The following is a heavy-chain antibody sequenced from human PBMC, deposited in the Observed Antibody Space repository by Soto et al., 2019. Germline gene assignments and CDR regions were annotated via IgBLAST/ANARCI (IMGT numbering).Heavy chain of an antibody. Sequence: PGGSLRLSCAASGFTFSSYGMHWVRQAPGKGLEWVAVISYDGSNKYYADSVKGRFTISRDNSKNTLYLQMNSLRAEDTAVYYCAKDQQWLGYYYYYGMHVWGQGTTVTVSS. V-gene: IGHV3-30*18. J-gene: IGHJ6*02. CDR3: AKDQQWLGYYYYYGMHV. CDR2: ISYDGSNK. CDR1: GFTFSSYG. D-gene: IGHD6-19*01.